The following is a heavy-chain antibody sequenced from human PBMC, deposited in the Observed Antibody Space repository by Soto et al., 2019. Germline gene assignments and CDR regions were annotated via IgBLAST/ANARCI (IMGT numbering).Heavy chain of an antibody. Sequence: GASVKVSCKASGYTFTGYYMHWVRQAPGQGLEWMGWINPNSGGTNYAQKFQGWVTMTRDTSISTAYMELSRLRSDDTAVYYCARDRLYTLVEGYNWDALDIWYQGTMVTVSS. J-gene: IGHJ3*02. D-gene: IGHD5-12*01. V-gene: IGHV1-2*04. CDR1: GYTFTGYY. CDR2: INPNSGGT. CDR3: ARDRLYTLVEGYNWDALDI.